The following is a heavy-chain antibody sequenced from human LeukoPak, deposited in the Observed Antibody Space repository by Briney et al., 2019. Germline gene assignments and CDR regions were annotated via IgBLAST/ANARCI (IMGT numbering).Heavy chain of an antibody. CDR3: ARDLGRYFDWLSNNWFDP. CDR1: GFTFSSYE. Sequence: GGSLRLSCAASGFTFSSYEMNWVRQAPGKGLEWVSYISSSGSTIYYADSVKGRFTISRDNAKNSLYLQMNSLRAEDTAVYYCARDLGRYFDWLSNNWFDPWGQGTLVTVSS. CDR2: ISSSGSTI. J-gene: IGHJ5*02. V-gene: IGHV3-48*03. D-gene: IGHD3-9*01.